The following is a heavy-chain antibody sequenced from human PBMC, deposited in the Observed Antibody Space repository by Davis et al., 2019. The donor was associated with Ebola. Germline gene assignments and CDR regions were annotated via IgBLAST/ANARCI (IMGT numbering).Heavy chain of an antibody. J-gene: IGHJ4*02. V-gene: IGHV1-18*01. D-gene: IGHD1-1*01. CDR3: ARDVRGITGPSEY. CDR2: INTYNGNT. Sequence: ASVKVSCKASGYSFTDDGISWVRQAPGQGLEWMGWINTYNGNTNYAQKVQGRITMTTDTSTSTAYMELRSLRSDDTARYYCARDVRGITGPSEYWGQGTLVTVSS. CDR1: GYSFTDDG.